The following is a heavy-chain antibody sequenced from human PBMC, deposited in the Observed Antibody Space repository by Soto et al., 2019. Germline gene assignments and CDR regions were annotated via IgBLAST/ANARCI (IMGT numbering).Heavy chain of an antibody. D-gene: IGHD5-18*01. CDR3: ARDQGYSYGPFDY. CDR1: S. CDR2: ISSSSSTI. J-gene: IGHJ4*02. V-gene: IGHV3-48*01. Sequence: SSNRVRQAPGKGLEWVSYISSSSSTIYYADSVKGRFTISTDNAKNSLYLQMNSLRAEDTAVYYCARDQGYSYGPFDYWGQGTLVTVSS.